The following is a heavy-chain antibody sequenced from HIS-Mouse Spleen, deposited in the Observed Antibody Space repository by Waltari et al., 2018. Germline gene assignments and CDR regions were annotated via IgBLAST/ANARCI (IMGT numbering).Heavy chain of an antibody. V-gene: IGHV4-39*07. CDR3: AREIPYSSSWYDWYLDL. CDR1: VVSISSISYY. CDR2: ICYSGNT. J-gene: IGHJ2*01. D-gene: IGHD6-13*01. Sequence: QLQLPDSGRGLVKPSETLSLTRTVSVVSISSISYYWGGTRQHPGNGLEWMGSICYSGNTSYNQSLKSRGTISVDTTKNQFSLKLSCVTAADTAVYYCAREIPYSSSWYDWYLDLWGRDTLVTVSS.